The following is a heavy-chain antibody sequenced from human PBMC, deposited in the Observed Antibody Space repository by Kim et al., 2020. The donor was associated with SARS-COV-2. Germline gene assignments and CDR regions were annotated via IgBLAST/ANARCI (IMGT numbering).Heavy chain of an antibody. Sequence: GGSLRLSCASYGFSFSSYDMNWVRQAPGKGPEWLSFISRDSTKIYYADSVRGRFTSSRDNAQKSLYLQMNNLRDEDTAVYYCASAGVYTSHWFDYWGRGNLVPVSS. CDR1: GFSFSSYD. V-gene: IGHV3-48*02. J-gene: IGHJ4*01. CDR3: ASAGVYTSHWFDY. D-gene: IGHD6-13*01. CDR2: ISRDSTKI.